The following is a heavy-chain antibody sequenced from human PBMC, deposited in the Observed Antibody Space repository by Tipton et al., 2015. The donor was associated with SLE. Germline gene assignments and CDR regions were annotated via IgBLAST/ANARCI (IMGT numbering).Heavy chain of an antibody. Sequence: GLVKPSETLYLTCTVSGGSLSSYHWSWIRQPPGKGLEWVGYIYYSGGSTNYNPSLKSRVTMSVDTSKNQFSLKLSSVTAADTAVYYCARDGVIAMGYYMDVWGKGTTVTVSS. CDR2: IYYSGGST. V-gene: IGHV4-59*13. D-gene: IGHD2-21*01. CDR3: ARDGVIAMGYYMDV. CDR1: GGSLSSYH. J-gene: IGHJ6*03.